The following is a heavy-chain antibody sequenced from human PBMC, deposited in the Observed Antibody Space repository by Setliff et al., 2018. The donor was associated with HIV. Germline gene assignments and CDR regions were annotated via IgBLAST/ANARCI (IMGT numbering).Heavy chain of an antibody. J-gene: IGHJ4*02. Sequence: PSETLSLTCTVSGGSVNSATYYWSWIRQHPGKGLEWIGYIDYSGSAFYNPSLKSRITISVDTSKNQFSLMMKSVTAADTAMYYCAREGKTAMVTKYDYWGQGTMVTVSS. CDR2: IDYSGSA. CDR1: GGSVNSATYY. CDR3: AREGKTAMVTKYDY. D-gene: IGHD5-18*01. V-gene: IGHV4-31*03.